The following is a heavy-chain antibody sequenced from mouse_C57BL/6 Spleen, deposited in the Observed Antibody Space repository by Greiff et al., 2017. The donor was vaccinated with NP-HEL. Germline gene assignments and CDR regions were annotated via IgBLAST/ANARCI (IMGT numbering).Heavy chain of an antibody. CDR2: INPNYGTT. CDR3: ARASTVVATEYFDV. V-gene: IGHV1-39*01. J-gene: IGHJ1*03. Sequence: EVKLQESGPELVKPGASVKISCKASGYSFTDYNMNWVKQSNGKSLEWIGVINPNYGTTSYNQKFKGKATLTVDQSSSTAYMQLNSLTSEDSAVYYCARASTVVATEYFDVWGTGTTVTVSS. CDR1: GYSFTDYN. D-gene: IGHD1-1*01.